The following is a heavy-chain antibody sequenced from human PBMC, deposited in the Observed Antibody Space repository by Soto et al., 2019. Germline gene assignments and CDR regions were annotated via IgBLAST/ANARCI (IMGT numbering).Heavy chain of an antibody. CDR1: GGLFSSYP. V-gene: IGHV1-69*01. J-gene: IGHJ4*02. CDR3: ARGGSGYTWFNEF. CDR2: IIPVFQTP. Sequence: EKLVQSGAEVKMPGSSVKVSCKATGGLFSSYPISWVRQAPGQGLEWMGGIIPVFQTPYYTQKFQGRVTITADESANTAYMELSSLRVEDTAIYYCARGGSGYTWFNEFWGQGTLVTVSS. D-gene: IGHD3-22*01.